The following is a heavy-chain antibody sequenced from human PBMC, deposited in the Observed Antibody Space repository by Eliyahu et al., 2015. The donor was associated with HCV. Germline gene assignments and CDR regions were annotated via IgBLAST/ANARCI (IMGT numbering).Heavy chain of an antibody. Sequence: QLVESGGGVVQPGRSLRLSCVASGYXFSXXGTHWVRQAPGKGLEWVAVISYDGNNKYYVDSVKGRFTISRDNSENTLYLQMNSLRADDTAVYYCAKLFWAPKSYDLWTGYSDVWGQGTTVIVSS. CDR2: ISYDGNNK. J-gene: IGHJ6*02. V-gene: IGHV3-30*18. D-gene: IGHD3-3*01. CDR3: AKLFWAPKSYDLWTGYSDV. CDR1: GYXFSXXG.